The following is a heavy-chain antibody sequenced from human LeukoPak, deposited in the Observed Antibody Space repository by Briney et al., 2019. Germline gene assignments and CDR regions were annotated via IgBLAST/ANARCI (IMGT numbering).Heavy chain of an antibody. CDR3: ARGFVVVPGRKNWFDP. Sequence: ASVKVSCKASGYTFTSYDINWVRQANGQGLEWMGWMNPNSGNTGYAQKFQGRVTITRNTSISTAYMELSSLRSEDTAVYYCARGFVVVPGRKNWFDPWGQGTLVTVSS. V-gene: IGHV1-8*03. CDR1: GYTFTSYD. D-gene: IGHD2-2*01. J-gene: IGHJ5*02. CDR2: MNPNSGNT.